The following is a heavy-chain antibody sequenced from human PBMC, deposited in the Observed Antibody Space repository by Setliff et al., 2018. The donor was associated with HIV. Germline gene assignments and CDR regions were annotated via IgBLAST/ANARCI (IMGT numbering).Heavy chain of an antibody. CDR1: GGTFSSYA. Sequence: GASVKVSCKASGGTFSSYAISWVRQAPGQGLEWMGGIVPIFGTANYAQKFQGRVTITADESTSTAYMELSSLRSEDTAVYYCASMVRGVIKDYYYYGMDVWGQGTTVTVSS. V-gene: IGHV1-69*13. CDR2: IVPIFGTA. J-gene: IGHJ6*02. CDR3: ASMVRGVIKDYYYYGMDV. D-gene: IGHD3-10*01.